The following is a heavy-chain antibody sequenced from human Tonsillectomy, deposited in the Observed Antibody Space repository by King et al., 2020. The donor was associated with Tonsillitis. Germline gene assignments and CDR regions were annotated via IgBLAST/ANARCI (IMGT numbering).Heavy chain of an antibody. J-gene: IGHJ3*02. D-gene: IGHD5-18*01. CDR2: ISWNSGSI. CDR3: AKDGAAMVGDAFDI. Sequence: VQLVESGGGLVQPGRSLRLSCAASGFTFDDYAMHWVRQAPGKGLEWVSGISWNSGSIGYADSVKCRFTISRDNAKNSLYLQMNSLRAEDTALYYCAKDGAAMVGDAFDIWGQGTMVTVSS. V-gene: IGHV3-9*01. CDR1: GFTFDDYA.